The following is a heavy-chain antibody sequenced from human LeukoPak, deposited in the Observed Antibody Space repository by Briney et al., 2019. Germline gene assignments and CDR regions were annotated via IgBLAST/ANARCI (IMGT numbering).Heavy chain of an antibody. CDR1: GFTFSTYG. D-gene: IGHD1-26*01. CDR2: ISDSSSTI. V-gene: IGHV3-48*02. J-gene: IGHJ4*02. CDR3: ARDCSGSYLRYYFDY. Sequence: GESLRLSCAASGFTFSTYGMNWVRQAPGKGLKWVSYISDSSSTIYYADSVKGRFTISRDNAKNSLYLQMNSLRDEDTAVYYCARDCSGSYLRYYFDYWGQGTLVTVSS.